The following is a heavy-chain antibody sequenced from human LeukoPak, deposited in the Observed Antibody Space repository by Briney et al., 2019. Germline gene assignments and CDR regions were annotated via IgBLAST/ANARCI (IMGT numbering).Heavy chain of an antibody. Sequence: SETLSLTCTVSGGSISSYYWSWIRQPPGKGLEWIGYIYYSGSTNYNPSLKSRVTISVDTSKNQFSLKLSSVTAADTAVYYCARSWGGYYYYYGMDVWGQGTTVTVSS. CDR3: ARSWGGYYYYYGMDV. CDR2: IYYSGST. J-gene: IGHJ6*02. D-gene: IGHD2-21*01. V-gene: IGHV4-59*13. CDR1: GGSISSYY.